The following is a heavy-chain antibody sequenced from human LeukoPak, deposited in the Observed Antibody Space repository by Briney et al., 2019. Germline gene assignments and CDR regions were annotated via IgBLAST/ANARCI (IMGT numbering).Heavy chain of an antibody. J-gene: IGHJ4*02. D-gene: IGHD5-18*01. CDR2: IIPIFGTA. CDR3: ARDRGWAGYTYGFYY. V-gene: IGHV1-69*13. CDR1: GGTFSSYA. Sequence: VKVSCKASGGTFSSYAISWVRQAPGQGLEWMGGIIPIFGTANYAQKFQGRVTITADESTSTAYMELSSLRSEDTAVYYCARDRGWAGYTYGFYYWGQGTLVTVSS.